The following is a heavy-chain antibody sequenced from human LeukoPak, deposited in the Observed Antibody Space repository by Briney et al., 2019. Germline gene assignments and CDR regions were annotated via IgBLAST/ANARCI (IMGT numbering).Heavy chain of an antibody. J-gene: IGHJ4*02. CDR3: AKAITSSGYYSRFDY. V-gene: IGHV3-30*18. CDR2: ISHDGSNK. Sequence: PGGTLRLSCEGFGFSFSSYGMSWVRQAPGKGLEWVAVISHDGSNKYYPDPVKGRFTISRDNSKNTLYLEMNSLRTEDTAVYYCAKAITSSGYYSRFDYWGQGTLVTVSS. CDR1: GFSFSSYG. D-gene: IGHD3-22*01.